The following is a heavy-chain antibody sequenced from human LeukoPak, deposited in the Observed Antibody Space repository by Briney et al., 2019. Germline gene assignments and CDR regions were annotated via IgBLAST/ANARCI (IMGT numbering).Heavy chain of an antibody. V-gene: IGHV4-39*07. D-gene: IGHD1-1*01. CDR2: IYYSGST. CDR3: ARVPRLEPNPVAFDI. J-gene: IGHJ3*02. CDR1: GGSISSSSDY. Sequence: SSETLSLTCTVSGGSISSSSDYWGWIRQPPGKGLEWIGSIYYSGSTCYNPSLKSRVTISVDTSKNQFSLKLSSVTAAVTAVYSYARVPRLEPNPVAFDIWGQGTMVTVSS.